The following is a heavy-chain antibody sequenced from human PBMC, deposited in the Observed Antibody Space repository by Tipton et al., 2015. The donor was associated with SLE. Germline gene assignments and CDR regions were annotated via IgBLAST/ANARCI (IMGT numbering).Heavy chain of an antibody. Sequence: TLSLTCTVSGYSISSGYYWGWIRQPPGKGLEWIGSIYHSGSTFYNPSLKSRVTISVDTSKNQFSLRLSSVTAADTAVYYCARAPGLDRDYYYYYYMDVWGKGTTVTVSS. D-gene: IGHD3/OR15-3a*01. CDR2: IYHSGST. J-gene: IGHJ6*03. CDR3: ARAPGLDRDYYYYYYMDV. CDR1: GYSISSGYY. V-gene: IGHV4-38-2*02.